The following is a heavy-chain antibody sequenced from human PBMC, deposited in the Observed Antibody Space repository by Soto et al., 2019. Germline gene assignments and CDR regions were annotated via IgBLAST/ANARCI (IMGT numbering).Heavy chain of an antibody. CDR2: LTRDGTS. V-gene: IGHV3-23*01. CDR1: GFTFSDYS. Sequence: LILSCAASGFTFSDYSMSWVRQTPERGLEWVSSLTRDGTSYYADSVRGRFTVSRDNSKNTVSLQMHSLRAEDTALYYCTKRATTIPTPGTYFDSWGQGALVTV. CDR3: TKRATTIPTPGTYFDS. J-gene: IGHJ4*02. D-gene: IGHD1-1*01.